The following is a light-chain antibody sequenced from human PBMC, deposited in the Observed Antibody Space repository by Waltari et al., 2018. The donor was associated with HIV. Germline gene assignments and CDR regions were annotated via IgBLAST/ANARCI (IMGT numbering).Light chain of an antibody. Sequence: EIVMTQSPATLSVSPGGRATLFCRASQSVSNNLAWYQQKPGQGPRLLMYGATTRATGIPARFGGSGSGTEFTLTISSLQSEDFGLYYCQQYATSPWTFGQGTKVEI. CDR2: GAT. CDR1: QSVSNN. J-gene: IGKJ1*01. V-gene: IGKV3-15*01. CDR3: QQYATSPWT.